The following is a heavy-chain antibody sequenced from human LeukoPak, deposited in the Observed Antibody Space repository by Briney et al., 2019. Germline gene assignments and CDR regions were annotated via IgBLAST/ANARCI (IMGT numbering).Heavy chain of an antibody. CDR3: ARLHLGYTYCGGDCPFDY. J-gene: IGHJ4*02. Sequence: SETLSLTCTVSGGSISSSSYYWGWIRQPPGKGLEWIGSIYYSGSTYYNPSLKSRVTISVDTSRNQFSLKLSSVTAADTAVYYCARLHLGYTYCGGDCPFDYWGQGTLVTVSS. D-gene: IGHD2-21*02. V-gene: IGHV4-39*01. CDR2: IYYSGST. CDR1: GGSISSSSYY.